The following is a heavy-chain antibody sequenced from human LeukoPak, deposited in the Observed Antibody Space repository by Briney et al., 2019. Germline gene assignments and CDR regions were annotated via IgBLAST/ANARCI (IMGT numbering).Heavy chain of an antibody. CDR3: AKDRGASSSWYLVFDY. CDR2: ISSDGSNK. V-gene: IGHV3-30*18. D-gene: IGHD6-13*01. CDR1: GFTFSNYG. J-gene: IGHJ4*02. Sequence: PGRSLRLSCAASGFTFSNYGMHWVRQAPGKGLEWVAVISSDGSNKYYADSVKGRFTIPRDNSKNTLYLQMNSLRAEDTAVFYCAKDRGASSSWYLVFDYWGQGTLVTVSS.